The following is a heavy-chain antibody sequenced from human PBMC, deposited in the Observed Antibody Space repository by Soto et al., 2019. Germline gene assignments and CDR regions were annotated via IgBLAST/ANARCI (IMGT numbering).Heavy chain of an antibody. J-gene: IGHJ6*02. CDR2: IIPIFGTA. V-gene: IGHV1-69*13. CDR3: ARDRWSSLGMDV. Sequence: VASVKVSCKASGGTFSSYAISWVRQAPGQGLKWMGGIIPIFGTANYAQKFQGRVTITADESTSTAYMELSSLRSEDTAVYYCARDRWSSLGMDVWGQGTTVTVSS. D-gene: IGHD6-13*01. CDR1: GGTFSSYA.